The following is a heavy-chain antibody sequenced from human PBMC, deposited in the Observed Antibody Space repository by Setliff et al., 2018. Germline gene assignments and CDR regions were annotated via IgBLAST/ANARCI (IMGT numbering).Heavy chain of an antibody. CDR2: MNPNSGDT. V-gene: IGHV1-8*02. D-gene: IGHD2-2*03. J-gene: IGHJ6*03. Sequence: ASVKVSCKASGYTFTDYDINWVRQAAGQGLEWMGWMNPNSGDTGSAQKFQDRVTVTRNTSISTAYMELSGLRSEDTAVYYCARVLVGYCSRTSCYDSYYYYMDVWGKGTTVTVSS. CDR3: ARVLVGYCSRTSCYDSYYYYMDV. CDR1: GYTFTDYD.